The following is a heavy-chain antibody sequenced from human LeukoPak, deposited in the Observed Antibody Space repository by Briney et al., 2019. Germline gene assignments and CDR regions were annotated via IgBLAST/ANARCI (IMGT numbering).Heavy chain of an antibody. V-gene: IGHV4-59*01. Sequence: PSETLSLTCTVSGGSISSYYWSWIRQPPGKGLEWIGYIYYSVSTNYNPSLKSRVTISVDTSKNQFSLKLSSLTAADTAVYYCARDVEYFQHWGQGTLVTVSS. CDR3: ARDVEYFQH. CDR1: GGSISSYY. J-gene: IGHJ1*01. CDR2: IYYSVST.